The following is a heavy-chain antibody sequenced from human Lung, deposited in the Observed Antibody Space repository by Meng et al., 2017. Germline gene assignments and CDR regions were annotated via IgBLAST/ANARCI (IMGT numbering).Heavy chain of an antibody. D-gene: IGHD1-1*01. V-gene: IGHV3-74*01. CDR2: INRDGTKP. J-gene: IGHJ1*01. Sequence: VRVGRAVVCLVPLCASLRLPFAGSGFTFTDHWMHWVRQGPGKGLVWVSRINRDGTKPTYADSVKGRFTISRYNAKNTLYLQMNNLRAEDTAFYYCTNDRLNHWGQGALVTVSS. CDR3: TNDRLNH. CDR1: GFTFTDHW.